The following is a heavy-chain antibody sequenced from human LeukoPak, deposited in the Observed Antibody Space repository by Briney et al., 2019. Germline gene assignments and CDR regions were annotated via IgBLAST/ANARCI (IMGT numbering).Heavy chain of an antibody. V-gene: IGHV4-4*07. CDR2: IYTSGST. CDR1: GGSISSYY. Sequence: SETLSLTCTVSGGSISSYYWSWIRQPAGKGLEWIGRIYTSGSTNYNPSLKSRVTMSVDTSKNQFSLKLSSVTAADTAVYYCARASPMKRSRGGARPTHPLDYWGQGTLVTVSS. J-gene: IGHJ4*02. D-gene: IGHD3-10*01. CDR3: ARASPMKRSRGGARPTHPLDY.